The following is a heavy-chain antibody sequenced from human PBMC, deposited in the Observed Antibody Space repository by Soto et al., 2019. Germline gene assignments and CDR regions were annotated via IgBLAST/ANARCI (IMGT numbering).Heavy chain of an antibody. V-gene: IGHV3-64D*06. CDR2: ISSNGGST. D-gene: IGHD7-27*01. J-gene: IGHJ4*02. CDR3: VKAITGDYDEPHDS. Sequence: EVQLVESGGGLVQPGGSLRLSCSASGFTFSSYAMHWVRQAPGKGLEYVSAISSNGGSTYYADSVKGRFTISRDNSKNSLYLQMNSLGAEDTAVYYWVKAITGDYDEPHDSWGQGTLVTVSS. CDR1: GFTFSSYA.